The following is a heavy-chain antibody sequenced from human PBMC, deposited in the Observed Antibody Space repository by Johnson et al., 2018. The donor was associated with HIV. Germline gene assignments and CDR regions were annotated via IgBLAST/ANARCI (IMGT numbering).Heavy chain of an antibody. D-gene: IGHD1-26*01. CDR2: INWNGGST. CDR1: GFTFDDYA. Sequence: MQLVESGGGLVQPDKSLRLSCVASGFTFDDYAMSWVRQAPGKGLEWVSGINWNGGSTGYADSVKGRFTISRDNAKNSLTLQMNSLRAADTALYFCARAYPLGVTLFSAFDIWGQGTMVTVSS. J-gene: IGHJ3*02. CDR3: ARAYPLGVTLFSAFDI. V-gene: IGHV3-20*04.